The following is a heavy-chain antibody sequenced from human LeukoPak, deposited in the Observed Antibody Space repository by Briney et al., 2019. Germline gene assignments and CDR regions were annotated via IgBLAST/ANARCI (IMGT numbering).Heavy chain of an antibody. CDR2: ISAYNGNT. CDR1: GDSFSSYC. D-gene: IGHD6-13*01. CDR3: ASWYSSSWHLFDY. J-gene: IGHJ4*02. V-gene: IGHV1-18*01. Sequence: ASVKVSCKASGDSFSSYCIHWLRQAPGQGLEWMGWISAYNGNTNYAQKLQGRVTMTTDTSTSTAYMELRSLRSDDTAVYYCASWYSSSWHLFDYWGQGTLVTVSS.